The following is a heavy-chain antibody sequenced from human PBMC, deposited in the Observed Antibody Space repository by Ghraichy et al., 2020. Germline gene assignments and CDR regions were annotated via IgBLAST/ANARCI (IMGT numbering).Heavy chain of an antibody. Sequence: GGSLRLSCAASGFTFSSYWMHWVRQAPGKGPVWVSRINTDGSSTSYADSVKGRFTISRDNAKNTLYLQMNSLIAEDTAVYYCARDSVTTNWFDPWGQGTLVIVSS. CDR3: ARDSVTTNWFDP. CDR2: INTDGSST. CDR1: GFTFSSYW. D-gene: IGHD4-17*01. J-gene: IGHJ5*02. V-gene: IGHV3-74*01.